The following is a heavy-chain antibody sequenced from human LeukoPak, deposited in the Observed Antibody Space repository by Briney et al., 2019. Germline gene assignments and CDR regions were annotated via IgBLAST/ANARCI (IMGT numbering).Heavy chain of an antibody. V-gene: IGHV4-61*01. CDR2: IYHTGSN. CDR3: ARARYTNSWYAVDI. D-gene: IGHD6-13*01. J-gene: IGHJ3*02. Sequence: SETLSLTCTVSGGSVSSGSSYWTWIRQPPGKGLEWIGYIYHTGSNNYSPSLKSRVTMYVDTSKNQLSLKLSSVTAADTAMYYCARARYTNSWYAVDIWGQGTMVTVSS. CDR1: GGSVSSGSSY.